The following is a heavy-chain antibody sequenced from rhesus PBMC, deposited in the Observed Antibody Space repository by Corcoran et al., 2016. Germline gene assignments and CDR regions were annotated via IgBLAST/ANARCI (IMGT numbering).Heavy chain of an antibody. Sequence: QVQLQESGPGLVKPSETLSLTCAVSGGSGSSSHWWGWVRPPPGKGLEWIGYISGSSGSIYYNPSLKSRVTISTDTSKNQFSLKLSSVTAADTAVYYCARTRYSGYSYYWGQGVLVTVSS. D-gene: IGHD5-24*01. J-gene: IGHJ4*01. V-gene: IGHV4-65*01. CDR1: GGSGSSSHW. CDR2: ISGSSGSI. CDR3: ARTRYSGYSYY.